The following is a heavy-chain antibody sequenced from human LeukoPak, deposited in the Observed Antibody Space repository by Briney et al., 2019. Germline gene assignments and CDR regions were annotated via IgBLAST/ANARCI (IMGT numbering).Heavy chain of an antibody. CDR2: IYYSGST. CDR3: ARKPFTMIVARNYFDY. CDR1: GGSISSGGYY. D-gene: IGHD3-22*01. V-gene: IGHV4-39*01. J-gene: IGHJ4*02. Sequence: SETLSLTCSVSGGSISSGGYYWGWIRQPPGKGLEWIGNIYYSGSTYYNPSLKSRVTISVDTSKNQFSLKLSSVTAADTAVYYCARKPFTMIVARNYFDYWGQGTLVTVSS.